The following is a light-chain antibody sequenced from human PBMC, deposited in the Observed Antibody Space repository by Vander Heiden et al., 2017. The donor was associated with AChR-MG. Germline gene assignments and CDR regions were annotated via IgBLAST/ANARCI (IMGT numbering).Light chain of an antibody. CDR3: AAWDDSRSGVV. Sequence: QSVLTQPPSASGTPGQRVTISCSGSSSNVGSNTVNWYQQLPGTAPKLLIYSNNQRPSGVPDRFSGSKSGTSAALAIIGLQAEDEADYYCAAWDDSRSGVVFGGGTKLTVL. J-gene: IGLJ2*01. V-gene: IGLV1-44*01. CDR2: SNN. CDR1: SSNVGSNT.